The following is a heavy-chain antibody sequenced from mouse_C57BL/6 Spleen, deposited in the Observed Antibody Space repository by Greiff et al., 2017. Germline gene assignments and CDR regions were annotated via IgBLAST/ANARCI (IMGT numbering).Heavy chain of an antibody. V-gene: IGHV5-6*01. D-gene: IGHD3-3*01. J-gene: IGHJ4*01. CDR3: ARGGTRDYYAMDY. CDR2: ISSGGSYT. CDR1: GFTFSSYG. Sequence: DVHLVESGGDLVKPGGSLKLSCAASGFTFSSYGMSWVRQTPDKRLEWVATISSGGSYTYYPDSVKGRFTISRDNAKNTLYLQMSSLKSEDTAMYYCARGGTRDYYAMDYWGQGTSVTVSS.